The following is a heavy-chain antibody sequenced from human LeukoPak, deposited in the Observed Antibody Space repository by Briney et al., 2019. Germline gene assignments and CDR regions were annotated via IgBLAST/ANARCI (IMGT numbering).Heavy chain of an antibody. J-gene: IGHJ6*02. Sequence: GSSLKISCKGSGYSFTTYWIGWLRQMPGKGLEWMGIIYPGDSDTRYSPSLQGQVTISADKSISTAYLQWSSLKASDTAMYYCARQNIDYYYGMDVWGQGTMVTVSS. CDR1: GYSFTTYW. CDR3: ARQNIDYYYGMDV. CDR2: IYPGDSDT. V-gene: IGHV5-51*01.